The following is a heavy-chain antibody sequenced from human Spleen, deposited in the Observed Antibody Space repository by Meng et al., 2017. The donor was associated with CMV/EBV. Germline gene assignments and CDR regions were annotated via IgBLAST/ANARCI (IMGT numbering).Heavy chain of an antibody. CDR3: ARDLHSGSWAGYYYYYGMDV. D-gene: IGHD1-26*01. J-gene: IGHJ6*02. CDR2: IDSDGSTT. CDR1: GFTFSGYW. Sequence: GGSLRLSCAVSGFTFSGYWMHWVRQAPGKGLVWVSRIDSDGSTTDYADSVKGRFTISRDNAMNTLYLQMTSLRAEDTAVYYCARDLHSGSWAGYYYYYGMDVWGQGTTVTVSS. V-gene: IGHV3-74*01.